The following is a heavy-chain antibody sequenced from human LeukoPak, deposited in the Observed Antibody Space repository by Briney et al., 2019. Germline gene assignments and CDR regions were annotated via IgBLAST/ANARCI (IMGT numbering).Heavy chain of an antibody. Sequence: SETLSLTCAVYGGSFSGYYWSWIRQPPGKGLEWIGKINHSGSTNYNPSLKSRVTISVDTSKNQFSLKLSSVTAADTAVYYCARYSSSWYKNWFDPWGQGTLVTVSS. V-gene: IGHV4-34*01. CDR3: ARYSSSWYKNWFDP. J-gene: IGHJ5*02. D-gene: IGHD6-13*01. CDR1: GGSFSGYY. CDR2: INHSGST.